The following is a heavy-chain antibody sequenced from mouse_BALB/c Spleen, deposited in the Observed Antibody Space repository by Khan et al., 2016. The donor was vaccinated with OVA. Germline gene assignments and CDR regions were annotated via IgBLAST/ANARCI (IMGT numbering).Heavy chain of an antibody. CDR1: GYTFTNYG. V-gene: IGHV9-3-1*01. J-gene: IGHJ4*01. Sequence: QIQLVQSGPELKKPGETVKISCKASGYTFTNYGMNWVKQSPGKALTWMGWINTYTGEPTYADDFKGRFAFSLETSATTAYLQINNLKNEDTATYFCARPPYFSYTLDYWGQGTSVTVFS. D-gene: IGHD2-10*01. CDR2: INTYTGEP. CDR3: ARPPYFSYTLDY.